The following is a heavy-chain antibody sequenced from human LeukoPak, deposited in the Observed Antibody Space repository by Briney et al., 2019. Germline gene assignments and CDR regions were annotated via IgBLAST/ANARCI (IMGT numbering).Heavy chain of an antibody. Sequence: GASVKVSCKASGYTFTNHPMHWVRQAPGQGLEWMGWINPNSGDTNYVQKFQGRVTMTRDPSISTAYMGLSGLRADDTAVYYCARERYTAYGNFDYWGQGTQVTVSS. D-gene: IGHD5-12*01. J-gene: IGHJ4*02. CDR3: ARERYTAYGNFDY. CDR1: GYTFTNHP. V-gene: IGHV1-2*02. CDR2: INPNSGDT.